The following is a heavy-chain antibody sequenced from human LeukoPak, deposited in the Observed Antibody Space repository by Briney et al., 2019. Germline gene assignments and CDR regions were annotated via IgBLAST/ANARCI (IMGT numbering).Heavy chain of an antibody. CDR2: IYHSGST. V-gene: IGHV4-38-2*01. CDR3: ANQEGIYDILTGYTVHQFDY. D-gene: IGHD3-9*01. J-gene: IGHJ4*02. CDR1: GYSISSGYY. Sequence: SETLSLTCAVSGYSISSGYYWGWIRQPPGKGLEWIGSIYHSGSTYYNPSLKSRVTISADTSKNQYSLKLSSVTAADTAVYYCANQEGIYDILTGYTVHQFDYWGQGTLVTVSS.